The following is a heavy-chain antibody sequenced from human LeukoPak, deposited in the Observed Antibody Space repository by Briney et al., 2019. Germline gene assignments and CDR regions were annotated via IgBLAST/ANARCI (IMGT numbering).Heavy chain of an antibody. CDR1: GFTFSSYA. V-gene: IGHV3-30*02. J-gene: IGHJ5*02. CDR2: IRYDGSNK. CDR3: AIIPSPPIDNRFGP. Sequence: PGGSLRLSCAASGFTFSSYAMHWVRQAPGKGLEWVAFIRYDGSNKYYADSVKGRFTISRDNSKNTLYLEMSSLRAEDTAVYYCAIIPSPPIDNRFGPWGQGTLVTVSS. D-gene: IGHD2-2*01.